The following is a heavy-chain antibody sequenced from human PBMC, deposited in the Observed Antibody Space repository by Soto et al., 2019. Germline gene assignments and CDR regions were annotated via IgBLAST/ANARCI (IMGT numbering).Heavy chain of an antibody. CDR3: ARSVDP. CDR1: GYTFSNYV. CDR2: INADNGNT. Sequence: ASVKVSCKASGYTFSNYVLHWVRQAPGQRLEWMGWINADNGNTKYSQKFQGRVTFTRDTSASTAYMDLSSLRSEDTAVYYCARSVDPWGQGTLVNVSS. V-gene: IGHV1-3*01. J-gene: IGHJ5*02.